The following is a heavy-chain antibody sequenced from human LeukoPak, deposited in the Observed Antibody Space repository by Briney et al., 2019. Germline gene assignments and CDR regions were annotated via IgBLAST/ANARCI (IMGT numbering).Heavy chain of an antibody. CDR2: ISSSSGSTI. CDR3: ARARYCSSTSCWFDP. Sequence: PGGSLRLSCAASGFTFSSYSMNWVRQAPGKGLEWVSSISSSSGSTIYYADSVKGRFTISRDNAKNSLYLQMNSLRAEDTAVYYCARARYCSSTSCWFDPCGQGTLVTVSS. J-gene: IGHJ5*02. CDR1: GFTFSSYS. V-gene: IGHV3-21*04. D-gene: IGHD2-2*01.